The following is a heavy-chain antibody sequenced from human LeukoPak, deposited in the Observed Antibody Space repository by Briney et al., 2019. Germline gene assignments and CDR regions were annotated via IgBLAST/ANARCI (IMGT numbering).Heavy chain of an antibody. D-gene: IGHD6-6*01. CDR2: INPNSGGT. CDR3: ARPFSSIAARPGNY. CDR1: GYTFTVYY. V-gene: IGHV1-2*02. Sequence: ASVTVSYKASGYTFTVYYMHWVRQAPGQGLAWMGWINPNSGGTNYAQKFQGRVTMTRDTSISTAYMELSRLRSDDTAVYYCARPFSSIAARPGNYWGQGTLVTVSS. J-gene: IGHJ4*02.